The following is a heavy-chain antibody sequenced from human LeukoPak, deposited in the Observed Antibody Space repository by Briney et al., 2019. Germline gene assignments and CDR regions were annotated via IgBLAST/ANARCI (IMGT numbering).Heavy chain of an antibody. CDR3: ARAPRNFHWYYGMDV. D-gene: IGHD3-9*01. V-gene: IGHV3-13*01. CDR1: GFTFSSYD. J-gene: IGHJ6*02. Sequence: GGSLRLSCAASGFTFSSYDMHWVRQATGKGLEWVSAIGTAGDTYYPGSVKGRFTISRENAKNSLYLQMNSLRAEDTAVYYCARAPRNFHWYYGMDVWGQGTTVTVSS. CDR2: IGTAGDT.